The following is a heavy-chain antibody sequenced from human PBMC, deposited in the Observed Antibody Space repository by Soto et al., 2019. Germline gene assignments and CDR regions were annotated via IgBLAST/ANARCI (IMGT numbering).Heavy chain of an antibody. CDR2: IKSKTDGGTT. CDR3: TTDHGTARHDF. V-gene: IGHV3-15*07. Sequence: GGSLRLSCAASGFTFSNAWMNWVRQAPGEGLEWVAHIKSKTDGGTTDYDAPVKDRFTISRDDSKNTLYLQMNSLKTEDTAVYYCTTDHGTARHDFWGQGALVTVSS. J-gene: IGHJ4*02. D-gene: IGHD2-8*02. CDR1: GFTFSNAW.